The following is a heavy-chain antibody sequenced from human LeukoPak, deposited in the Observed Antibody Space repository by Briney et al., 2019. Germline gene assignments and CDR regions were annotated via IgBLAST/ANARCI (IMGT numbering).Heavy chain of an antibody. J-gene: IGHJ4*02. CDR1: GLTFSNYT. CDR2: VSYDGNNK. V-gene: IGHV3-30-3*01. CDR3: ARGRSSGWYVN. D-gene: IGHD6-19*01. Sequence: GGSLRLSCAASGLTFSNYTIHWVRQAPGQGLEWVAVVSYDGNNKYYADSVKGRFTISRDNSKKKLYLQMNSLRAEDTAVYYCARGRSSGWYVNWGQGTLVTVSS.